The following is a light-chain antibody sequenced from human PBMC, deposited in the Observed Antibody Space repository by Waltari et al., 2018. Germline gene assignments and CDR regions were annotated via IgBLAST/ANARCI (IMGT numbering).Light chain of an antibody. Sequence: QSALTQPASVSGSPGQSITISSTGTSSAVRVNNLDPWYQQPPGQAPKLVIYEGSERPSGISNRFSGSKSGITASLTISGLQPEDEADYYCCSYAGSGTFVVFGGGTKLTVL. V-gene: IGLV2-23*03. CDR1: SSAVRVNNL. CDR3: CSYAGSGTFVV. CDR2: EGS. J-gene: IGLJ2*01.